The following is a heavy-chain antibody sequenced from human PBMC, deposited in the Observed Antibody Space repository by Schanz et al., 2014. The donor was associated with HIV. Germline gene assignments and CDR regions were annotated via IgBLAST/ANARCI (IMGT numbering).Heavy chain of an antibody. CDR2: MNPNSGNT. CDR3: ARAWYHYGSGSYYRNYGMDV. J-gene: IGHJ6*02. Sequence: QVQLVQSGAEVKKPGASVKVSCKASGYSFISYDFSWVRQATGQGLEWMGWMNPNSGNTGFAQKFQGRVTMTRNTSISTAYMELSSLRSEDTAVYYCARAWYHYGSGSYYRNYGMDVWGQGTTVTVSS. CDR1: GYSFISYD. D-gene: IGHD3-10*01. V-gene: IGHV1-8*02.